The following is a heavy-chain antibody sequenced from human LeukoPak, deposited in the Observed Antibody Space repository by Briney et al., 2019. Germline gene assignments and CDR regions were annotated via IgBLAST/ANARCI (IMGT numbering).Heavy chain of an antibody. CDR2: IYYSGST. D-gene: IGHD2-15*01. CDR3: ARLRVGVAEVDY. Sequence: SETLSLTCTVSGVSISSSSYYWGWIRQPPGKGLEWIGSIYYSGSTYYNPSLKSRVTMSVDTSKNQFSLKLSSVTAADTAVYYCARLRVGVAEVDYWGQGTLVTVSS. J-gene: IGHJ4*02. V-gene: IGHV4-39*01. CDR1: GVSISSSSYY.